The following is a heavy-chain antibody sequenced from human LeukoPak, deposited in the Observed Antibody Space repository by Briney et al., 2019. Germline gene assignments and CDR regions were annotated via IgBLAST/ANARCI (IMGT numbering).Heavy chain of an antibody. V-gene: IGHV4-34*01. J-gene: IGHJ4*01. D-gene: IGHD2-2*01. CDR1: GGSFSGYY. Sequence: SETLSLTCAAYGGSFSGYYWSWIRQPPGKGLEWIGEINHSGSTNYNPSLKSGVTISVDTSKNKFSLKLSSVTAADTTVYYCERASVVVPAAIASSDTTSYYFEYW. CDR3: ERASVVVPAAIASSDTTSYYFEY. CDR2: INHSGST.